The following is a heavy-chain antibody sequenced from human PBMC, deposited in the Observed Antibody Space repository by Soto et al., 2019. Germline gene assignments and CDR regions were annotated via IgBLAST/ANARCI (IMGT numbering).Heavy chain of an antibody. CDR3: ARSPPGGYHYYYGLDV. Sequence: GGSLRLSCAASGFTFSSCAMHWVRQATGKGLEWVSAIGTAGDTYYPGSVKGRFTISRENAKNSLYLQMNSLRAGDTAVYYCARSPPGGYHYYYGLDVWGQGTTVTVSS. V-gene: IGHV3-13*04. CDR1: GFTFSSCA. J-gene: IGHJ6*02. D-gene: IGHD3-22*01. CDR2: IGTAGDT.